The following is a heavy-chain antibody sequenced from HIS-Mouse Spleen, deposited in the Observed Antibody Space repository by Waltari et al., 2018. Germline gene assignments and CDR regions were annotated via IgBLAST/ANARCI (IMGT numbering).Heavy chain of an antibody. D-gene: IGHD3-16*01. CDR2: IYYSGST. V-gene: IGHV4-31*03. CDR3: ARAPIRGYWYFDL. Sequence: QTLSLTCTVSGGSISSGGYYWSWIRQHPGKGLEWIGYIYYSGSTYYNPSLKSRVTISVDTSKNQFSLKLSSVNAADTAVYYCARAPIRGYWYFDLWGRGTLVTVSS. J-gene: IGHJ2*01. CDR1: GGSISSGGYY.